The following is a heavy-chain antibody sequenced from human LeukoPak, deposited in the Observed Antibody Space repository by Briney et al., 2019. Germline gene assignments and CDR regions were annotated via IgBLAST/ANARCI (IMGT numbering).Heavy chain of an antibody. D-gene: IGHD2-15*01. Sequence: ASETLSLTCAVYGGSFSGYYWSWIRQPPGKGLEWIGEISHSGSTNYNPSLKSRVTISVDTSKNQFSLKLSSVTAADTAVYYCARGRVGYCSGGSCYPFDYWGQGTLVTVSS. J-gene: IGHJ4*02. V-gene: IGHV4-34*01. CDR1: GGSFSGYY. CDR3: ARGRVGYCSGGSCYPFDY. CDR2: ISHSGST.